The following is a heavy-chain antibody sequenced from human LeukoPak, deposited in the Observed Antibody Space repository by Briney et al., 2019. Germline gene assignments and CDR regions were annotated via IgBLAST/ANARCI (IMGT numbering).Heavy chain of an antibody. V-gene: IGHV3-20*04. Sequence: PGGSLRLSCAASGFTFDDYAMSWVRQTPGKGLEWVSGTNWDGGRTSYADSVKGRFTISRDNAKNTLYLQMNSLGHEDTAVYYCLRGAHYDTSGYYYWGQGALVTVSS. CDR1: GFTFDDYA. CDR3: LRGAHYDTSGYYY. D-gene: IGHD3-22*01. J-gene: IGHJ4*02. CDR2: TNWDGGRT.